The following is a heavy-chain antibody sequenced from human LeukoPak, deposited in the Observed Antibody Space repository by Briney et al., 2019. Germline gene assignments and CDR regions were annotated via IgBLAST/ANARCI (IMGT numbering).Heavy chain of an antibody. CDR1: GGSFSGYY. D-gene: IGHD3-22*01. CDR3: ARGCHHYDTRFDY. Sequence: SETLSLTCAVYGGSFSGYYWSWIRQPPGKGLEWIGEINHSGSTNYNPSLKSRVTISVDTSKNQFSLKLSSVTAADTAVYYCARGCHHYDTRFDYWGQGTLVTVSS. V-gene: IGHV4-34*01. J-gene: IGHJ4*02. CDR2: INHSGST.